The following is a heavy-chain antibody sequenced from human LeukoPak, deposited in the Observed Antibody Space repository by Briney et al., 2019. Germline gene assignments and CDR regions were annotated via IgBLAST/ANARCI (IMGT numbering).Heavy chain of an antibody. Sequence: SVKVSCKASGGTFSSYAISWVRQAPGQRLEWMGGIIPIFGTANYAQKFQGRVTITADESTSTAYMELSSLRSEDTAVYYCARDPVGLGVVPAATQYNWFDPWGQGTLVTVSS. J-gene: IGHJ5*02. CDR1: GGTFSSYA. D-gene: IGHD2-2*01. V-gene: IGHV1-69*01. CDR3: ARDPVGLGVVPAATQYNWFDP. CDR2: IIPIFGTA.